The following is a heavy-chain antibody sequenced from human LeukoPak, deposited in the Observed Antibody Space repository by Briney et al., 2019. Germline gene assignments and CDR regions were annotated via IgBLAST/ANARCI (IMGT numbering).Heavy chain of an antibody. Sequence: GGSLRLSCAASGFTFSDHAMSWVRQAPGKGLEWVSSISSSSSYIYYADSVKGRFTISRDNAKNSLYLQMNSLRAEDTAVYYCARDYHLLGYWGQGTLVTVSS. CDR2: ISSSSSYI. CDR3: ARDYHLLGY. J-gene: IGHJ4*02. V-gene: IGHV3-21*01. CDR1: GFTFSDHA. D-gene: IGHD2-2*01.